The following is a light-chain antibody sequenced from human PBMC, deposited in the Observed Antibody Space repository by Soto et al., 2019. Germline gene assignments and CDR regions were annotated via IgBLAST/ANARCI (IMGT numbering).Light chain of an antibody. CDR3: AAWDDNVWL. CDR2: DVN. V-gene: IGLV2-14*03. J-gene: IGLJ3*02. CDR1: SSDIGAYNY. Sequence: QSVLTQPASVSGSPGQSITISCTGTSSDIGAYNYVSWYQQHPGKAPKLMIYDVNIRPSGVSNRFSGSKSGNTASLAISGLQSDDEADYYCAAWDDNVWLFGGGTKVTVL.